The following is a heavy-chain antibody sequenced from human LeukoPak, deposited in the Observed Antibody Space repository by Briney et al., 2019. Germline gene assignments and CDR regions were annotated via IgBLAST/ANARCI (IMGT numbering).Heavy chain of an antibody. Sequence: GASVKVSCKVSGYTLTELSMHWVRQAPGKGLEWMGGFDPEDGETIYAQKFQGRVTMTEDTSTDTAYMELSSLRSEDTAVYYCATDNRDSSGWYMFYHLGYWGQGTLVTVSS. CDR3: ATDNRDSSGWYMFYHLGY. V-gene: IGHV1-24*01. CDR1: GYTLTELS. CDR2: FDPEDGET. J-gene: IGHJ4*02. D-gene: IGHD6-19*01.